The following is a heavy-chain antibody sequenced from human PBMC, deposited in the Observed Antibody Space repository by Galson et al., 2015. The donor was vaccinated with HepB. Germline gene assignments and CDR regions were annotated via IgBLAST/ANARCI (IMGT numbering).Heavy chain of an antibody. CDR2: ISYDGSNK. CDR1: GFTFSSYG. CDR3: AKGSKQRRLYYYYYYGMDV. Sequence: SLRLSCAASGFTFSSYGMHWVRQVPGKGLEWVAVISYDGSNKYYADSVKGRFTISRDNSKNTLYLQMNSLRAEDTAVYYCAKGSKQRRLYYYYYYGMDVWGQGTTVTVSS. J-gene: IGHJ6*02. D-gene: IGHD3-10*01. V-gene: IGHV3-30*18.